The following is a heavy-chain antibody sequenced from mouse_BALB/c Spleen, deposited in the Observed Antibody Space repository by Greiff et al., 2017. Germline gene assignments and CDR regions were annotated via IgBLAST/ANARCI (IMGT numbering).Heavy chain of an antibody. Sequence: QVQLKQSGPGLVAPSQSLSITCTVSGFSLTSYDISWIRQPPGKGLEWLGVIWTGGGTNYNSAFMSRLSISKDNSKSQVFLKMNSLQTDDTAIYYCVREGDYGNYGDYWGQGTTLTVSS. J-gene: IGHJ2*01. D-gene: IGHD2-1*01. CDR3: VREGDYGNYGDY. CDR2: IWTGGGT. V-gene: IGHV2-9-2*01. CDR1: GFSLTSYD.